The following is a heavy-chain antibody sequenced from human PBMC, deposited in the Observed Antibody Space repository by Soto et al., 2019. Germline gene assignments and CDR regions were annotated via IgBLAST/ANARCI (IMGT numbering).Heavy chain of an antibody. V-gene: IGHV4-39*01. CDR1: GGSISSGSFY. CDR2: IYYTRNT. Sequence: SETLSLTCTVSGGSISSGSFYWGWIRQPPGKGLEWIGSIYYTRNTYYNPSLKSRVTISVDSSKNQFSLKLSSVTAADTAVYYCARHWEQWLGHIDYWGQGTLVTVSS. J-gene: IGHJ4*02. D-gene: IGHD6-19*01. CDR3: ARHWEQWLGHIDY.